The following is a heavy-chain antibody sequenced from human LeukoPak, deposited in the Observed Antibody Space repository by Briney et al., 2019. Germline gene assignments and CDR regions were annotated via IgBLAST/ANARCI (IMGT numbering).Heavy chain of an antibody. Sequence: GGSLRLSCVASGFTFSTYSLNWVRQAPGKGLEWVSYISNSGTIINYADSVKGRFTISRDNAKNSLYLQMNSLRAEDTAVYYCARERLGVTAFDIWGQGTMVTVSS. V-gene: IGHV3-48*04. CDR2: ISNSGTII. D-gene: IGHD2-21*02. CDR1: GFTFSTYS. CDR3: ARERLGVTAFDI. J-gene: IGHJ3*02.